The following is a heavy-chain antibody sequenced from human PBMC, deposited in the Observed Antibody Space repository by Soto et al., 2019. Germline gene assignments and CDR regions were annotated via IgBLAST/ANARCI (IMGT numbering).Heavy chain of an antibody. D-gene: IGHD2-2*01. J-gene: IGHJ6*02. CDR2: IDPSDSYT. CDR1: GYSFTSYW. Sequence: PGESLKISCKGSGYSFTSYWISWVRQMPGKGLEWMGRIDPSDSYTNYSPSFQGHVTISADKSISTAYLQWSSLKASDTAMYYCARYCSSTSCYGYYGMDVWGQGTTVTVSS. V-gene: IGHV5-10-1*01. CDR3: ARYCSSTSCYGYYGMDV.